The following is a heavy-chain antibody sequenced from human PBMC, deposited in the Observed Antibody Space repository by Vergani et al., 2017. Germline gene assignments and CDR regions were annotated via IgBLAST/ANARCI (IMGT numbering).Heavy chain of an antibody. CDR3: ATVGYRRWGYYFDY. CDR2: INNDGHT. J-gene: IGHJ4*02. Sequence: QVQLQQWGAGVVKPSGTLSLTCAVFGESFSSLYWSWIRQPPGKGLEWIGEINNDGHTNYNPSLESRVTVSRDTAKNQFSLNLMSVTAADTAVYYCATVGYRRWGYYFDYLVQGILVAVSS. D-gene: IGHD2-2*02. CDR1: GESFSSLY. V-gene: IGHV4-34*02.